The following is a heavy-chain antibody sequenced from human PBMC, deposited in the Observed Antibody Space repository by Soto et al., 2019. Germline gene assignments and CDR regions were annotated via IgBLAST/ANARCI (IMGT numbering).Heavy chain of an antibody. V-gene: IGHV1-69*01. CDR2: IIPIFGTA. D-gene: IGHD6-13*01. J-gene: IGHJ6*01. Sequence: QVQLVQSGAEVKKPGSSVKVSCKASGGTFSSYAISWVRQAPGQGLEWMGGIIPIFGTANYAQKFQGRVTITADESTSKAYMDLSRLRSDDTAVYYCASLLGTQQLVQEGYYYGMDVWGQGTTVTVSS. CDR1: GGTFSSYA. CDR3: ASLLGTQQLVQEGYYYGMDV.